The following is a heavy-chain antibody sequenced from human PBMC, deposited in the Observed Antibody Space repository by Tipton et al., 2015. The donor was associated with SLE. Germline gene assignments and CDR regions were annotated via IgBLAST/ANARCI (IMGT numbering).Heavy chain of an antibody. J-gene: IGHJ4*02. CDR3: AREGGTGDLDY. CDR1: GGSISSYY. Sequence: TLSLTCTVSGGSISSYYWSWIRQPPGKGLEWIGYIYYSGSTNYNPSLKSRVTISVDTSKNQFSLKLSSVTAADTAVYYCAREGGTGDLDYWGQGTLVTVSS. D-gene: IGHD7-27*01. V-gene: IGHV4-59*12. CDR2: IYYSGST.